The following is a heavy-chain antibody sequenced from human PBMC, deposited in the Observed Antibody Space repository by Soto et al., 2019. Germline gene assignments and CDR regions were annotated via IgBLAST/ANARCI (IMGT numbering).Heavy chain of an antibody. CDR1: GGTFSSYA. CDR2: IIPIFGTA. CDR3: ARPKGIYGSGYYYFDS. Sequence: SVKGSCKASGGTFSSYAISWVRQAPGQGLEWMGGIIPIFGTANYAQKFQGRVTITADESTSTAYMELSSLRSEDTAVYYCARPKGIYGSGYYYFDSWGQGNLVTVSS. V-gene: IGHV1-69*13. D-gene: IGHD6-19*01. J-gene: IGHJ4*02.